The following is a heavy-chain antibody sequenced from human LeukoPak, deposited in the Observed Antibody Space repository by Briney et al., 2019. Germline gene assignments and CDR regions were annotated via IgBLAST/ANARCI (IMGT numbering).Heavy chain of an antibody. D-gene: IGHD2-2*01. Sequence: SETLSLTCAVYGGSFSGYYWSWIRQPPGKGLEWIGEINHSGSTYYNPSLKSRVTISVDRSKNQFSLKLSSVTAADTAVYYCAKGLGYCSSTSCYQYFQHWGQGTLVTVSS. J-gene: IGHJ1*01. V-gene: IGHV4-34*01. CDR2: INHSGST. CDR3: AKGLGYCSSTSCYQYFQH. CDR1: GGSFSGYY.